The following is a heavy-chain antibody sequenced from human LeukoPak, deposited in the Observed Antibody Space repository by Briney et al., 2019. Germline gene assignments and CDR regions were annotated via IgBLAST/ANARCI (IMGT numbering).Heavy chain of an antibody. CDR2: THYSGAT. Sequence: KPSETLSLTCTVSGGSISSYYWSWLRQPPGKGLEYIGYTHYSGATNYNPSLKSRVTISVDTSKNQFSLKLSSVTAADTAVYYCARTPIYYFDNSGYYNWGQGTLVTVSS. V-gene: IGHV4-59*12. J-gene: IGHJ4*02. CDR1: GGSISSYY. D-gene: IGHD3-22*01. CDR3: ARTPIYYFDNSGYYN.